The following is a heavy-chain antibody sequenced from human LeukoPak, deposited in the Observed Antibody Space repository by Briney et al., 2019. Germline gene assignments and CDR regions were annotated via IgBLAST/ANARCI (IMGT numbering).Heavy chain of an antibody. V-gene: IGHV3-48*03. CDR1: GFTFSSYE. D-gene: IGHD3-10*01. CDR2: ISSSGSTI. J-gene: IGHJ6*02. Sequence: GGSLRLSCAASGFTFSSYEMNWVRQAPGKGLXXXSYISSSGSTIYYADSVKGRFTISRDNAKNSLYLQMNSLRAEDTAVYYCARRGAYYYYGMDVWGQGTTVTVSS. CDR3: ARRGAYYYYGMDV.